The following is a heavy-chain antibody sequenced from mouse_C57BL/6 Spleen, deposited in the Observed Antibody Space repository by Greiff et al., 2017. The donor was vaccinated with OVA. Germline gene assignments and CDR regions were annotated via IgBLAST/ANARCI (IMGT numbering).Heavy chain of an antibody. CDR1: GFSLTSYG. Sequence: QVQLQQSGPGLVAPSQSLSITCTVSGFSLTSYGVDWVRQPPGKGLEWLGVIWGGGSTNYNSALMSRLSISKDNSKSQVFVKMNSLQTDDTAMYYCAKRIGGGTYAMDYWGQGTSVTVSS. CDR3: AKRIGGGTYAMDY. V-gene: IGHV2-9*01. D-gene: IGHD4-1*01. J-gene: IGHJ4*01. CDR2: IWGGGST.